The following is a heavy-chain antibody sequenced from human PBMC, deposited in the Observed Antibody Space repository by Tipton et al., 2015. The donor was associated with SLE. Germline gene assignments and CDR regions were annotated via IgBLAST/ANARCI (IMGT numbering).Heavy chain of an antibody. CDR2: ISYDGSNK. V-gene: IGHV3-30*18. CDR3: AKGGIAARDAFDI. D-gene: IGHD6-13*01. Sequence: SLRLSCAASGFTVSSNYMSWVRQAPGKGLEWVAVISYDGSNKYYADSVKGRFTISRDNSKNTLYLQMNSLRAEDTAVYYCAKGGIAARDAFDIWGQGTMVTVSS. CDR1: GFTVSSNY. J-gene: IGHJ3*02.